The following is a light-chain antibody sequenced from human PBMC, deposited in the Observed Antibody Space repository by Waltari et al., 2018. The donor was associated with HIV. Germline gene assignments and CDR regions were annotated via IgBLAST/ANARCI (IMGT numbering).Light chain of an antibody. CDR1: QSVTTN. V-gene: IGKV3-15*01. J-gene: IGKJ2*01. CDR2: GAS. Sequence: EIVMTQSPATLSVSHGESAILSCRASQSVTTNLAWYQQKPGQAPRLLIYGASTRATGIPARFSGSGSGTGFTLTISSLQSEDFAIYYCQQYNNWPPEDTFGQGTKLEIK. CDR3: QQYNNWPPEDT.